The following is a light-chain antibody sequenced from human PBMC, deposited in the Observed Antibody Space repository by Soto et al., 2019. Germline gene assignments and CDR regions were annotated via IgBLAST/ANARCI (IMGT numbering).Light chain of an antibody. V-gene: IGKV3-15*01. CDR2: GAS. CDR3: QQYNNWPRT. Sequence: TQSPSTLSASVGDRVTLTCRASQSISPWLAWYQQKPGQVPRVLIYGASTRATEIPARFSGSGSGTEFTLTIDSLQSEDFAVYYCQQYNNWPRTFGQGTKVDIK. CDR1: QSISPW. J-gene: IGKJ1*01.